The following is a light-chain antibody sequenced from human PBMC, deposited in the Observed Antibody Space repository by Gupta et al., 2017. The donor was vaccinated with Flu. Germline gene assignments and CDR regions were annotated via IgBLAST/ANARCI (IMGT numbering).Light chain of an antibody. CDR1: QSISNN. V-gene: IGKV3-15*01. J-gene: IGKJ1*01. CDR2: KSY. Sequence: EFMLTQSPATLSVSLGERVTVSCRASQSISNNLAWYQQKPGQPPRLLIYKSYTRATDIPARFSGAGSGTDFTLTIDSLRSEDFAVYYCQHYSDRPPWTFGPGTKVDLK. CDR3: QHYSDRPPWT.